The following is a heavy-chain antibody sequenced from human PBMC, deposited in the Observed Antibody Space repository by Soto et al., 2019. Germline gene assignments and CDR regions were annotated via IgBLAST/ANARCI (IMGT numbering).Heavy chain of an antibody. CDR3: AGPYCSGGSCYSSGRGWYYMDV. J-gene: IGHJ6*03. V-gene: IGHV1-69*02. Sequence: GLEWMGRIIPILGIANYAQKFQGRVTITADKSTSTAYMELSSLRSEDTAVYYCAGPYCSGGSCYSSGRGWYYMDVWGKGTTVTVSS. CDR2: IIPILGIA. D-gene: IGHD2-15*01.